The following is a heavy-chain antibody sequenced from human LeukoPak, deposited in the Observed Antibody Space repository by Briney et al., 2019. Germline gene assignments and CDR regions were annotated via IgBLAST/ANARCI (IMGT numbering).Heavy chain of an antibody. D-gene: IGHD4-23*01. J-gene: IGHJ4*02. CDR1: GGTFSRYA. CDR2: IIPIFGTA. Sequence: ASVTVSCKASGGTFSRYALSWVRQAPGQGREWMGGIIPIFGTANSAKKFQGRVTITADESTSTAYMELSSLRSEDTAVYYCARVYRSDYGGSSADDYWGQGTLVTVSS. CDR3: ARVYRSDYGGSSADDY. V-gene: IGHV1-69*13.